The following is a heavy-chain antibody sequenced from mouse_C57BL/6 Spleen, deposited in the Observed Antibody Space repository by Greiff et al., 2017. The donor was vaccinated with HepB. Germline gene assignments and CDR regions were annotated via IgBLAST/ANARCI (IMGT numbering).Heavy chain of an antibody. CDR3: ARGFYYYGSSFDY. V-gene: IGHV1-54*01. J-gene: IGHJ2*01. CDR1: GYAFTNYL. D-gene: IGHD1-1*01. CDR2: INPGSGGT. Sequence: QVQLQQSGAELVRPGTSVKVSCKASGYAFTNYLIEWVKQRPGQGLEWIGVINPGSGGTNYNEKFKGKATLTADKSSSTAYMQLSSLTSEDSAVYFCARGFYYYGSSFDYWGQGTTLTVSS.